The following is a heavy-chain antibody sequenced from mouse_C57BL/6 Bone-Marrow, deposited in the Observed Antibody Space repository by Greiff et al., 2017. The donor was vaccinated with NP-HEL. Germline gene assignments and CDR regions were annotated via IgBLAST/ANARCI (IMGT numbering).Heavy chain of an antibody. V-gene: IGHV5-16*01. CDR1: GFTFSDYY. J-gene: IGHJ4*01. D-gene: IGHD2-4*01. CDR2: INYDGSST. Sequence: EVKLMESEGGLVQPGSSMKLSCTTSGFTFSDYYMAWVRQVPEKGLDWVANINYDGSSTYYLDSLKSRFIISRDNAKNILYLQMSSLKSEDTATYYCAREGGLRRCTYAMDYWGQGTSVTVSS. CDR3: AREGGLRRCTYAMDY.